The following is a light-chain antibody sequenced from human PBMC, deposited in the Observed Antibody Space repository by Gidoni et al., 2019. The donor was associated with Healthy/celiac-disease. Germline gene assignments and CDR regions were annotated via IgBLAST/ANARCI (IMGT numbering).Light chain of an antibody. Sequence: DIQMTQSPSTLSASVGDRVTITCRASQSISSWLAWYQQQPGKATKLLIYDASSLESGVPSRCSGSGSGTEFTITISRQQPDDFATYYCQQYNSYPHTFGQGTKLEIK. V-gene: IGKV1-5*01. CDR2: DAS. CDR1: QSISSW. J-gene: IGKJ2*01. CDR3: QQYNSYPHT.